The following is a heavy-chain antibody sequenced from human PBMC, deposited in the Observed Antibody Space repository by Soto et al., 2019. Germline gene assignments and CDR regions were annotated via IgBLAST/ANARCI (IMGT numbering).Heavy chain of an antibody. J-gene: IGHJ6*02. CDR1: GGSVSSGSYY. D-gene: IGHD1-7*01. CDR2: IYYSGST. V-gene: IGHV4-61*01. Sequence: LSLTCTVSGGSVSSGSYYWSWLLQPPGPGLEWNGYIYYSGSTHYNPYLKSRATISVDTSKNQFTLKLSAVTAAGTAEYSCARDRHPLPMTGTFFGYGMDVWGQGTTVTVSS. CDR3: ARDRHPLPMTGTFFGYGMDV.